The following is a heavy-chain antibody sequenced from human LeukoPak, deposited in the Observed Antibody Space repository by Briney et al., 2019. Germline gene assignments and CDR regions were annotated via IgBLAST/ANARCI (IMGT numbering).Heavy chain of an antibody. Sequence: GGSLRLSCEASGFTFLNYVIHWVRQAPGKGLEWVAVTSPDENIKLYTDSVKGRFTISRDDSKSIAYLQMNSLKTEDTAVYYCTRFMATIANYYYYMDVWGKGTTVTISS. V-gene: IGHV3-30*04. D-gene: IGHD5-24*01. J-gene: IGHJ6*03. CDR1: GFTFLNYV. CDR3: TRFMATIANYYYYMDV. CDR2: TSPDENIK.